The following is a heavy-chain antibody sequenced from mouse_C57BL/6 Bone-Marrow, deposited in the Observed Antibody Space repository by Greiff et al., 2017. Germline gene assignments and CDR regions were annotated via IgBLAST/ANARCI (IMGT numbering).Heavy chain of an antibody. D-gene: IGHD1-1*01. V-gene: IGHV1-64*01. Sequence: VQLQQPGAELVKPGASVKLSCTASGYTFTSYWMHWVQQRPGQGLEWIAMIHPNRGSTNYNEKFKSKATLTVDKSSSTACMQLSSLTSEDSAVYYCARRGPAYYYGSSYGYYAMDYGGQGTSVTVSS. CDR2: IHPNRGST. CDR3: ARRGPAYYYGSSYGYYAMDY. J-gene: IGHJ4*01. CDR1: GYTFTSYW.